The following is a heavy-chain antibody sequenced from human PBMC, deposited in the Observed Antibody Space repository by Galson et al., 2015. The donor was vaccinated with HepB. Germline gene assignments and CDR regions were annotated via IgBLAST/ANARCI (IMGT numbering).Heavy chain of an antibody. V-gene: IGHV3-21*01. D-gene: IGHD1-14*01. J-gene: IGHJ3*02. CDR1: GFTFSSYS. CDR2: ISSSSSYI. CDR3: ARSQPGYNHAFDI. Sequence: SLRLSCAASGFTFSSYSMNWVSQAPGKGLEWVSSISSSSSYIYYADSVKGRFTISRDNAKNSLYLQMNGLRAEDTAVYYCARSQPGYNHAFDIWGQGTMVTVSS.